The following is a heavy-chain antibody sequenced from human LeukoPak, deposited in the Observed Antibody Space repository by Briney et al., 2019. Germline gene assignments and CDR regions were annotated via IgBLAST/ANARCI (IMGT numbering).Heavy chain of an antibody. V-gene: IGHV1-2*02. CDR3: ARDFPLTIFGVVGPIDY. Sequence: ASVKVSCKASGYTFTGYYMHWVRQAPGQGLEWMGWINPNSGGTNYAQKLQGRVTMTTDTSTSTAYMELRSLRSDDTAVYYCARDFPLTIFGVVGPIDYWGQGTLVTVSS. CDR2: INPNSGGT. D-gene: IGHD3-3*01. CDR1: GYTFTGYY. J-gene: IGHJ4*02.